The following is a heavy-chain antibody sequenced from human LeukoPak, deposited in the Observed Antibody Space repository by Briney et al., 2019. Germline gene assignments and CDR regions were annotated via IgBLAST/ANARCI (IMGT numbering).Heavy chain of an antibody. V-gene: IGHV4-34*01. CDR1: GGSFSGYY. CDR2: INHSGST. Sequence: SETLSLTCAVYGGSFSGYYWSWIRHPPGKGLGWIGEINHSGSTNYNPSPKSRVTISVDTSKNQFSLKLSSVTAADTAVYYCADLESGYDYGYWGQGTLVTVSS. D-gene: IGHD5-12*01. CDR3: ADLESGYDYGY. J-gene: IGHJ4*02.